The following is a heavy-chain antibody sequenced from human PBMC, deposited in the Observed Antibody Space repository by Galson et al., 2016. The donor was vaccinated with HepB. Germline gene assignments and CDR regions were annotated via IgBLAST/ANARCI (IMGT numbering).Heavy chain of an antibody. V-gene: IGHV3-74*01. CDR1: GFPFGNYW. CDR2: INSDGSST. Sequence: SLRLSCAASGFPFGNYWMHWVRQAPGKGPVWVSRINSDGSSTTYADSVKGRFTISRDNAKNTLYLQMNSLRAEDTALYYCTRVHREGIAAAGLQIWGQGTLFIVSS. CDR3: TRVHREGIAAAGLQI. J-gene: IGHJ4*02. D-gene: IGHD6-13*01.